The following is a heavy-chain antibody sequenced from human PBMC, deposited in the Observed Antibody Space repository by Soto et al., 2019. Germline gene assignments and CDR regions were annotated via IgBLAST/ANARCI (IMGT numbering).Heavy chain of an antibody. J-gene: IGHJ4*02. D-gene: IGHD6-19*01. V-gene: IGHV3-74*01. Sequence: EVQLVESGGGLVQPGGSLRLSCADSGFIISSNWMHWVRQAPGKGLVWVSRINSDGSTTSYADSVKGRFTISRDNAKNTLYLQMTSLRAADTAVYYCATGPSGWYGFEYWGQRPLVTVSS. CDR1: GFIISSNW. CDR3: ATGPSGWYGFEY. CDR2: INSDGSTT.